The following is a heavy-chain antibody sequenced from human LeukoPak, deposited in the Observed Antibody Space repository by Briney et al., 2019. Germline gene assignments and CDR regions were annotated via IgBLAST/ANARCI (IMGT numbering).Heavy chain of an antibody. CDR3: ARDDCSSTSCYDVFDI. D-gene: IGHD2-2*01. V-gene: IGHV3-48*04. CDR2: ITSSSSTI. Sequence: PGGSLRLSCAASGFAFSSYSMNWVRQAPGKGLEWVSYITSSSSTIYYADSVKGRFTISRDNAKNSLYLQMNSLRAEDTAVYYCARDDCSSTSCYDVFDIWGQGAMVTVSS. CDR1: GFAFSSYS. J-gene: IGHJ3*02.